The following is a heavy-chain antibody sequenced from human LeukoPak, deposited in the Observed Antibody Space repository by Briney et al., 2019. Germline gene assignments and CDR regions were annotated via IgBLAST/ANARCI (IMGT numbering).Heavy chain of an antibody. V-gene: IGHV3-7*01. CDR2: INQDGSKK. CDR3: AGSWSPYDAFDI. J-gene: IGHJ3*02. Sequence: PGGSLRLSCAASEFTFSSYWMIWVRQAPGKGLEWVANINQDGSKKYYVDSVKGRFTISRGNAKNSLYLQMNSLRAEDTAVYYCAGSWSPYDAFDIWGQGTMVTVSS. D-gene: IGHD6-13*01. CDR1: EFTFSSYW.